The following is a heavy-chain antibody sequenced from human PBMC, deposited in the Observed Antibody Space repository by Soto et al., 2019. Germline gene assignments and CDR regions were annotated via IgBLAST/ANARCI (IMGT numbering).Heavy chain of an antibody. CDR2: ISSRSSYI. CDR1: GFTFSSYS. V-gene: IGHV3-21*01. D-gene: IGHD2-2*01. CDR3: ARDGRADIVVVPAGNWFDP. Sequence: EVQLVESGGGLVKPGGSLRLSCAASGFTFSSYSMNWVRQAPGKGLEWVSSISSRSSYIYYADSVKGRFTISRDNAKNSLDLQMNSLRAEDTAVYYCARDGRADIVVVPAGNWFDPLGQGTLVTVSS. J-gene: IGHJ5*02.